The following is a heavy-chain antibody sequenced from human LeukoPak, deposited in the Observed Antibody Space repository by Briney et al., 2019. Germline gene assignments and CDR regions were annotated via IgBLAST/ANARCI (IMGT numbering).Heavy chain of an antibody. CDR1: GGSISSSSYY. D-gene: IGHD3-10*01. CDR3: ARREDGSGEYPFDY. V-gene: IGHV4-39*02. Sequence: SETLSLTCTVSGGSISSSSYYWGWVRQPPGRGREWMGSIYYSGSNYYNPSRKSRVTISVDTSKNHFSLKLSSVTAADTAVYYCARREDGSGEYPFDYWGQGTLVTVSS. J-gene: IGHJ4*02. CDR2: IYYSGSN.